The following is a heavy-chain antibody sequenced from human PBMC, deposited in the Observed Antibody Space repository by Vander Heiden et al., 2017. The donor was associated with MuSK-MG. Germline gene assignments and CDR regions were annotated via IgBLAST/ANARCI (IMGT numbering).Heavy chain of an antibody. Sequence: LVQSGAEVKKPGASVKVSCKASGYTFTSYGISWVRQAPGQGLEWMGWISAYNGDTNYAQKLQGRVTMTTDTSTSTAYMELRSLRSDDTAVYYCARLYYDSSSYYERRAFDIWGQGTMVTVSS. CDR1: GYTFTSYG. J-gene: IGHJ3*02. D-gene: IGHD3-22*01. V-gene: IGHV1-18*01. CDR3: ARLYYDSSSYYERRAFDI. CDR2: ISAYNGDT.